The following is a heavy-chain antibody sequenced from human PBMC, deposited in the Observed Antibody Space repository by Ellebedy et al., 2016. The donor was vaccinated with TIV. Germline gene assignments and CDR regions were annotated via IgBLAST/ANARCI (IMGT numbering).Heavy chain of an antibody. J-gene: IGHJ6*02. CDR3: ARRALNSGSGGHVIDV. CDR2: LYYGGST. D-gene: IGHD2-15*01. CDR1: GGSISDGSHF. Sequence: MPSEPLSLTCTVPGGSISDGSHFWGWVRQPPGKGLEWIVSLYYGGSTHYTPPLQIRVTMSVDTAKNQFSLKLTSVTAADTAVYFCARRALNSGSGGHVIDVWGQGTTVTVSS. V-gene: IGHV4-39*01.